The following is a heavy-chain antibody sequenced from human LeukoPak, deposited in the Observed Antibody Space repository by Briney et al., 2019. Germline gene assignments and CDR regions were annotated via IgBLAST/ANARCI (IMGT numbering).Heavy chain of an antibody. CDR3: ARPSFYGSGSPDVFDY. CDR1: GYSFIKHW. D-gene: IGHD3-10*01. J-gene: IGHJ4*02. V-gene: IGHV5-51*01. CDR2: IYPGDSDA. Sequence: GESLKISCMGSGYSFIKHWIGWVRQMPGKGLERMGIIYPGDSDARYSPSFEGQVTISADKSLNTVFLHWSSLKASDTAMYYCARPSFYGSGSPDVFDYWGQGTLVTVSS.